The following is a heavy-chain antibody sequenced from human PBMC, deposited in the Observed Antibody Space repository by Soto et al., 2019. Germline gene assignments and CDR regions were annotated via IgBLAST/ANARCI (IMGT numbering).Heavy chain of an antibody. J-gene: IGHJ3*02. CDR2: ISTTGTTT. CDR1: GFIFTNYQ. Sequence: LILSCAASGFIFTNYQLNWVRQAPGKWLDWVSYISTTGTTTHYADSVKGRFTISRDNARNSLYLQMNSLRAEDTAVYYCARCSGWYGDAFDIWGRGTMVTVSS. D-gene: IGHD6-19*01. V-gene: IGHV3-48*03. CDR3: ARCSGWYGDAFDI.